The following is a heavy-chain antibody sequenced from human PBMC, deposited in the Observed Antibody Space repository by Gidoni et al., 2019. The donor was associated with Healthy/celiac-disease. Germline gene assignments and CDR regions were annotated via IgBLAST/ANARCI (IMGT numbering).Heavy chain of an antibody. D-gene: IGHD3-22*01. Sequence: QVQLQESGPGLVKPSETLSLTCAVSGYSISSGYYWGWIRQPPGKGLEWIGSIYHSGSTYYNPSLKSRVTISVDTSKNQFSLKLSSVTAADTAVYYCASRTYYYDSSGYPFDYWGQGTLVTVSS. V-gene: IGHV4-38-2*01. CDR1: GYSISSGYY. CDR2: IYHSGST. CDR3: ASRTYYYDSSGYPFDY. J-gene: IGHJ4*02.